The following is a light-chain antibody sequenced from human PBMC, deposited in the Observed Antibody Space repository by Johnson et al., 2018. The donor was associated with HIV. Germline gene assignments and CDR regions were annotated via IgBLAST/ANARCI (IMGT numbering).Light chain of an antibody. CDR1: SSNIGNNY. J-gene: IGLJ1*01. CDR2: ENT. CDR3: LAWDSSLRTAF. Sequence: QSVLTQPPSVSAAPGQKVTISCSGSSSNIGNNYVSWYQQLPGTAPKLLIYENTKRPSGIPDRFSASKSGTSATLGITGLWPEDEADYFCLAWDSSLRTAFFGTGTKVTVL. V-gene: IGLV1-41*01.